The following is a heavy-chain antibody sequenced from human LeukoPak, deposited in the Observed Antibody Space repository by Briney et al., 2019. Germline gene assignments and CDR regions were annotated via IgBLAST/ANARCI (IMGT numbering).Heavy chain of an antibody. J-gene: IGHJ5*02. Sequence: GGSLRLSCAASGFTFSSYAMSWVRQAPGKGLEWVSAISGSGGSTYYADSVKGRFTISRDNFKNTLYLQMNSLRAEDTAVYYCARPIRGVIGYWFDPWGQGTLVTVSS. D-gene: IGHD3-10*01. CDR1: GFTFSSYA. CDR3: ARPIRGVIGYWFDP. CDR2: ISGSGGST. V-gene: IGHV3-23*01.